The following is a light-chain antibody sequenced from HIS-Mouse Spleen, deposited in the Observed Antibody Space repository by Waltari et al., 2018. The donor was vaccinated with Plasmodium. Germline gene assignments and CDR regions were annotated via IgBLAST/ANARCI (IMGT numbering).Light chain of an antibody. V-gene: IGKV1-33*01. CDR1: QAISNY. J-gene: IGKJ5*01. CDR2: DAS. Sequence: DIQMTQSPSSLSASVGDRVTITSQASQAISNYLNWYQQKPGKAPKLLIYDASNLETGVPSRFSGSGSGTDFTFTISSLQPEDIATYYCQQYDNLPITFGQGTRLEIK. CDR3: QQYDNLPIT.